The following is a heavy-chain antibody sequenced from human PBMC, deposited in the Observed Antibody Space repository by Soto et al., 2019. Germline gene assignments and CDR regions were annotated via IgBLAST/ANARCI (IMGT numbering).Heavy chain of an antibody. Sequence: QVQLVESGGGVVQPGRSLRLSCAVSGFTVSTYGMHWVRQAPGKGLEWVAVISRDGGTKYYADSVKGRFTISRDNSRNTLFVEMNSLGGDGMAGSYCTGEGASGYWGQGTLVTVSS. J-gene: IGHJ4*02. CDR3: TGEGASGY. CDR1: GFTVSTYG. V-gene: IGHV3-30*03. CDR2: ISRDGGTK. D-gene: IGHD7-27*01.